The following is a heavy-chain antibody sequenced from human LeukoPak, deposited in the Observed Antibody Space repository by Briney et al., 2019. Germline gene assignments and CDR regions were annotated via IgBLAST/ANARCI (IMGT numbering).Heavy chain of an antibody. J-gene: IGHJ4*02. CDR3: ARDLALEINYYDSSGYYPLDY. CDR1: GYTFTSYG. CDR2: ISAYNGNT. D-gene: IGHD3-22*01. Sequence: ASVKVSCKASGYTFTSYGISWVRQAPGQGLEWMGWISAYNGNTNYAQKLQGRVTMTTDTSTSTAYMEPRSLRSDDTAVYYCARDLALEINYYDSSGYYPLDYWGQGTLVTVSS. V-gene: IGHV1-18*01.